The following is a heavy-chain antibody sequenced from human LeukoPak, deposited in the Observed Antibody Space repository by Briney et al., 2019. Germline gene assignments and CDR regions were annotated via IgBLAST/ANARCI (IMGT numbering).Heavy chain of an antibody. V-gene: IGHV1-24*01. D-gene: IGHD6-19*01. CDR2: FDPEDGET. CDR3: ARGLGYSSGWDYYYYMDV. CDR1: GYTLTELS. Sequence: ASVKVSCKVSGYTLTELSMHWVRQAPGKGLEWVGGFDPEDGETIYAQKFQGRVTMTEDTSTDTVYMELSSLRSEDTAVYYCARGLGYSSGWDYYYYMDVWGKGTTVTVSS. J-gene: IGHJ6*03.